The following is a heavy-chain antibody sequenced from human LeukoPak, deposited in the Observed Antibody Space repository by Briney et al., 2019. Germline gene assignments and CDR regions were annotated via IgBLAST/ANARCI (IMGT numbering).Heavy chain of an antibody. J-gene: IGHJ5*02. V-gene: IGHV3-13*05. Sequence: GGSLRLSCAASGFTFSSYDMHWVRQGTGKSLEWVSAIGAAGAPYYPGSVKGRFTISRENAKNSLCLQMNSLRAGDTAVYYCARGVRPCSSNNCFDPWGQGTLVTVSS. D-gene: IGHD2-2*01. CDR2: IGAAGAP. CDR1: GFTFSSYD. CDR3: ARGVRPCSSNNCFDP.